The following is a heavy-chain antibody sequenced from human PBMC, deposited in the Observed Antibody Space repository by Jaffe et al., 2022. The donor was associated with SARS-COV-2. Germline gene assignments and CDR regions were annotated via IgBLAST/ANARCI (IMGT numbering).Heavy chain of an antibody. CDR1: GFTFSNAW. J-gene: IGHJ6*02. CDR2: IKSKTDGGTT. Sequence: EVQLVESGGGLVKPGGSLRLSCAASGFTFSNAWMSWVRQAPGKGLEWVGRIKSKTDGGTTDYAAPVKGRFTISRDDSKNTLYLQMNSLKTEDTAVYYCTTEYVLRFLEWLPPLDGMDVWGQGTTVTVSS. V-gene: IGHV3-15*01. CDR3: TTEYVLRFLEWLPPLDGMDV. D-gene: IGHD3-3*01.